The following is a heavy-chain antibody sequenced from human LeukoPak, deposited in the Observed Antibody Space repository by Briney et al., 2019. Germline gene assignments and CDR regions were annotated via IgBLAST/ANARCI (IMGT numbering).Heavy chain of an antibody. CDR2: INTNTGNP. Sequence: ASVKVSCKASGYTFTSYAMNWVRQAPGQGFEWMGWINTNTGNPTYAQGFTGRFVFSLDTSVSTAYLQISSLKAEDTAVYYCARAFRIAARPHSWFDPWGQGTLVTVSS. J-gene: IGHJ5*02. CDR1: GYTFTSYA. V-gene: IGHV7-4-1*02. CDR3: ARAFRIAARPHSWFDP. D-gene: IGHD6-6*01.